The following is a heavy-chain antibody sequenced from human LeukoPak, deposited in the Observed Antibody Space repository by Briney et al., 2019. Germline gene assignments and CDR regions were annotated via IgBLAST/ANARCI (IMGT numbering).Heavy chain of an antibody. CDR1: GFTFDDYA. CDR3: AKDIGSSGWYPLRANYYYYGMDV. J-gene: IGHJ6*02. CDR2: ISWDGGST. D-gene: IGHD6-19*01. V-gene: IGHV3-43D*03. Sequence: PGGSLRLSCAASGFTFDDYAMHWVRQAPGKGLEWVSLISWDGGSTYYADSVKGRFTISRDNSKNSLYLQMNSLRAEDTALYYCAKDIGSSGWYPLRANYYYYGMDVWGQGTTVTVSS.